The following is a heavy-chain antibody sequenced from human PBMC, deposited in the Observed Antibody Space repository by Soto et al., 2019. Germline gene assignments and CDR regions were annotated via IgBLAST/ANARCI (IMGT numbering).Heavy chain of an antibody. CDR2: IYYSGST. Sequence: SETLSLTCTVSGGSISSYYWSWIRQPPGKGLEWIGYIYYSGSTNYNPSLKSRVTISVDTSKNQFSLKLSSVTAADTAVYYCARHRSTIVATIIDYWGQGTLVTVSS. J-gene: IGHJ4*02. CDR1: GGSISSYY. CDR3: ARHRSTIVATIIDY. V-gene: IGHV4-59*08. D-gene: IGHD5-12*01.